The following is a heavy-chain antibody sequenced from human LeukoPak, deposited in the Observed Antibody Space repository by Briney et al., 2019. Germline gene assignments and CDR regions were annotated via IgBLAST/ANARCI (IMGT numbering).Heavy chain of an antibody. CDR2: IYYSGST. D-gene: IGHD4-17*01. Sequence: PSEILSLTCTVSGGSISSSSYYWGWIRQPPGKGLEWIGSIYYSGSTYYNPSLKSRVTISVDTSKNQFSLKLSSVTAADTAVYYCARHCLVAYGDYIWFDPWGQGTLVTVSS. CDR3: ARHCLVAYGDYIWFDP. V-gene: IGHV4-39*01. J-gene: IGHJ5*02. CDR1: GGSISSSSYY.